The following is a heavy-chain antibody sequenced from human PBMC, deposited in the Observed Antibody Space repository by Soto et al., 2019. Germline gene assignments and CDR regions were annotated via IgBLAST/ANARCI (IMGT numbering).Heavy chain of an antibody. CDR3: ARRGRYYDILTGYYNPGNYGMDV. V-gene: IGHV4-39*01. CDR1: GCSISSSSYY. J-gene: IGHJ6*02. Sequence: SETLSLTCTFSGCSISSSSYYWGWIRQPPGKGLEWIGSIYYSGSTYYNPSLKSRVTISVDTSKNQFSLKLSSVTAADTAVYYCARRGRYYDILTGYYNPGNYGMDVWGQGTTVTVSS. D-gene: IGHD3-9*01. CDR2: IYYSGST.